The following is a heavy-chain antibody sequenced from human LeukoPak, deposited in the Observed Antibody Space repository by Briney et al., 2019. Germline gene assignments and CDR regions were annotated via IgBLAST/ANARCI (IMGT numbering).Heavy chain of an antibody. CDR2: INTKGET. D-gene: IGHD2-21*01. CDR3: ATSNDAKIAPFDH. J-gene: IGHJ4*02. Sequence: SETLSLTCTVSGVSMSDYQWSWVRQSPEKGLEWIGCINTKGETSYNPSLKSRVTTSVDTSKSQFSLRLTSVTAADTAVYYCATSNDAKIAPFDHWGQGAPVTVSS. CDR1: GVSMSDYQ. V-gene: IGHV4-4*09.